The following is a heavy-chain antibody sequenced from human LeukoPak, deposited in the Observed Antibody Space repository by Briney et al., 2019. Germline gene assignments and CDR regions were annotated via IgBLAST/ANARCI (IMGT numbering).Heavy chain of an antibody. CDR3: AKDFTWALDY. CDR2: IEDNGRDK. CDR1: GFTFRNFN. D-gene: IGHD1-26*01. Sequence: GGTLRLSCAASGFTFRNFNIHWVRQAPGKGLEWVAMIEDNGRDKYYAASVKGRCTISRDNSKNTVYLQMSSLRPEDTAVYFCAKDFTWALDYWGQGTLVTVSS. V-gene: IGHV3-30*02. J-gene: IGHJ4*02.